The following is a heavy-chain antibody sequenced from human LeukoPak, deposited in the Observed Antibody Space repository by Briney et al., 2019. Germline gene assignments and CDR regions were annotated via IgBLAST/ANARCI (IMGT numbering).Heavy chain of an antibody. CDR1: GGSVSSGSYY. J-gene: IGHJ4*02. CDR3: ARGDYGDQLFDY. Sequence: SESLSHTCTVSGGSVSSGSYYWSWIRQPPGKGLEWIGYIYYSGSTNYNPSLKSRVTISVDTSKNQFSLKLSSVTAADTAVYYCARGDYGDQLFDYWGQGTLVTVSS. V-gene: IGHV4-61*01. CDR2: IYYSGST. D-gene: IGHD4-17*01.